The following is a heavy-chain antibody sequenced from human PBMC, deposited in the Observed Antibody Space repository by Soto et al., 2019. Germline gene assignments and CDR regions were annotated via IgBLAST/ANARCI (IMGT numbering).Heavy chain of an antibody. J-gene: IGHJ6*02. CDR1: GFSVGDNY. CDR3: ARSSGRRHVFTFDYGLDV. V-gene: IGHV3-11*06. D-gene: IGHD3-16*01. CDR2: SSSSGGYT. Sequence: QVQLVESGGGLVEPGGSLRLSCAASGFSVGDNYMTWIHQAPGKGLEWLSYSSSSGGYTNYADSVKGRFTISRDNAKNSLYLQMDSLRAEDTAVYFCARSSGRRHVFTFDYGLDVWGQGTTVTVSS.